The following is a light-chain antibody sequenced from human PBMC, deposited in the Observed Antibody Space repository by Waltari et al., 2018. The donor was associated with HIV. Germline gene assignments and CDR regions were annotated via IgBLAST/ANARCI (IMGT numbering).Light chain of an antibody. CDR1: QSVSSSY. CDR3: HQYAGLPRT. Sequence: EIVLTQSPGTLSLSPGERATLSCRASQSVSSSYLAWYQQKPGQAPRLLVYGASSRATGIPDRFSGSGSGTDFTLTITRLEPEDFAVYYCHQYAGLPRTFGQGTKLEIK. V-gene: IGKV3-20*01. CDR2: GAS. J-gene: IGKJ2*01.